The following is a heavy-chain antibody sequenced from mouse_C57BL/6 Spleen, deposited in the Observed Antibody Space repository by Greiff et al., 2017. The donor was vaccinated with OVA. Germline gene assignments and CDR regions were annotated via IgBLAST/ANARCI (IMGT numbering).Heavy chain of an antibody. CDR1: GYTFTDYE. J-gene: IGHJ3*01. CDR2: IDPETGGT. CDR3: TRSGDYYDYDAWFAY. D-gene: IGHD2-4*01. V-gene: IGHV1-15*01. Sequence: VQLQQSGAELVRPGASVTLSCKASGYTFTDYEMHWVKQTPVHGLEWIGAIDPETGGTAYNQKFKGKAILTADKSSSTAYMELRSLTSEDSAVYYCTRSGDYYDYDAWFAYWGQGTLVTVSA.